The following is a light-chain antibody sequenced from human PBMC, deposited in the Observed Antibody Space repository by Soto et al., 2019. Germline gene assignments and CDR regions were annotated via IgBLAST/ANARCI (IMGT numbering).Light chain of an antibody. J-gene: IGKJ1*01. V-gene: IGKV1-39*01. CDR2: AAS. CDR1: QSISYY. Sequence: DILMTQSPSSLSASVGDRVTITCRASQSISYYLNWYQQKPGQAPKLLIYAASRLQSGVPSRFSGSGSGTDFTLTISSLQPEDFATYYCQQSHSTPLTFGQGTKVDIK. CDR3: QQSHSTPLT.